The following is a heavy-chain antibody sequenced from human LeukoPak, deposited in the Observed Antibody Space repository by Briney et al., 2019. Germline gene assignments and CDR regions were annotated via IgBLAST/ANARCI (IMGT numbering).Heavy chain of an antibody. CDR2: IKEDGSET. Sequence: PGGSLRLSCAASGFTFSRSWIDWVRQAPGKGLEWVANIKEDGSETHYVDSAKGRFTISRDNAKNTLFLQVDSLRVEDTAIYYCSYSLNYWGQGTLVTVSS. J-gene: IGHJ4*02. V-gene: IGHV3-7*01. CDR3: SYSLNY. CDR1: GFTFSRSW. D-gene: IGHD2-21*01.